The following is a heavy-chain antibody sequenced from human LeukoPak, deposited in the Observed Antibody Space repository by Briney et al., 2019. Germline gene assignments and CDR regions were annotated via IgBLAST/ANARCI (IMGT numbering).Heavy chain of an antibody. D-gene: IGHD5-18*01. V-gene: IGHV3-30*18. CDR3: AKDIRGYSYGYIDC. J-gene: IGHJ4*02. CDR2: ISYDGSNK. Sequence: PGGSLRLSCAASGFTFSNYGMHWVRQAPGRGLEWVVFISYDGSNKYYADSVKGRFTISRDNSKNTLYLQMNSLRAEDTAVYYCAKDIRGYSYGYIDCWGQGTLVTVSS. CDR1: GFTFSNYG.